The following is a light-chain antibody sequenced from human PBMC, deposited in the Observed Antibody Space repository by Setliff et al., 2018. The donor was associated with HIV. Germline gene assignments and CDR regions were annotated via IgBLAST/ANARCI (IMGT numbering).Light chain of an antibody. CDR3: SSYTSSITYV. V-gene: IGLV2-14*01. CDR2: EVS. CDR1: SSDVGGYKY. Sequence: QSVLTQPASVSGSPGQSITISCTGTSSDVGGYKYVSWYQQHPGKAPKLMIYEVSNRPSGVSNRFSGSKSGNTASLTISGLQAEDEADYYCSSYTSSITYVFGTGTKVTVL. J-gene: IGLJ1*01.